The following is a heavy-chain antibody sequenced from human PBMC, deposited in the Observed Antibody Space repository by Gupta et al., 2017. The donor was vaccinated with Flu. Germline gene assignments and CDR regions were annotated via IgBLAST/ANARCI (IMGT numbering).Heavy chain of an antibody. CDR2: ISSSSSYI. Sequence: MNWVRQAPGKGLGWVSSISSSSSYIYYADSVKGRFTISRDNAKNSLYLQMNSLRAEDTAVYFCARAAVDYGDYRHNWFDPWGQGTLVTVSS. V-gene: IGHV3-21*01. D-gene: IGHD4-17*01. J-gene: IGHJ5*02. CDR3: ARAAVDYGDYRHNWFDP.